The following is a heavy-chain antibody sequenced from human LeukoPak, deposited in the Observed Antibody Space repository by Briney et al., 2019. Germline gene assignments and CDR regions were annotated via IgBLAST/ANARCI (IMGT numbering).Heavy chain of an antibody. J-gene: IGHJ2*01. CDR2: ISFDGSDK. V-gene: IGHV3-30*18. Sequence: AGRSLRLSCAASGFTFGSYGVHWVRQAPGQGLEWVAVISFDGSDKYYADSVKGRFTISRDNSKNTLYLQVNSLRAEDTAVYYCAKASNYYNSSGYSYWYFDLWAVAPWSLSPQ. CDR3: AKASNYYNSSGYSYWYFDL. CDR1: GFTFGSYG. D-gene: IGHD3-22*01.